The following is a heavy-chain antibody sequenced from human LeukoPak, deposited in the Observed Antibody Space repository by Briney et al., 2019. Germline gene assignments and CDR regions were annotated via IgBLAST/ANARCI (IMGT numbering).Heavy chain of an antibody. CDR2: IYSSGST. Sequence: SETLSLTCTVSGGSISSYYWSWIRQPPGKGLDWIGYIYSSGSTNFNPSLKSRVTISVDTSKNQFSLNLSSVTAADTAVFYCARSPPSKYYYDSSGYYGVFDYWGQGTLVTVSS. CDR1: GGSISSYY. CDR3: ARSPPSKYYYDSSGYYGVFDY. V-gene: IGHV4-59*01. J-gene: IGHJ4*02. D-gene: IGHD3-22*01.